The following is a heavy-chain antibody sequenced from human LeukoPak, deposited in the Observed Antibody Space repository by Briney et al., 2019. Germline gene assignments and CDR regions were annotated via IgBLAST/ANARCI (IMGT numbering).Heavy chain of an antibody. D-gene: IGHD6-19*01. CDR2: IIPILGIA. Sequence: SVKVSCKASGGTFSSYAISWVRQAPGQGLEWMGRIIPILGIANYAQKFQGRVTITADKSTSTAYMELSSLRSEDTAVYYCASRDRSIVVAGDLFDYWGQGTLVTVSS. J-gene: IGHJ4*02. CDR1: GGTFSSYA. CDR3: ASRDRSIVVAGDLFDY. V-gene: IGHV1-69*04.